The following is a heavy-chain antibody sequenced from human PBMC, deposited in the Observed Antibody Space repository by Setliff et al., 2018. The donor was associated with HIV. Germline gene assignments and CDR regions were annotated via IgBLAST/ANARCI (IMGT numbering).Heavy chain of an antibody. J-gene: IGHJ4*02. V-gene: IGHV1-18*01. CDR3: ARRARESTALHSDWNDVLFFDY. CDR1: GYTFTSYG. Sequence: GASVKVSCKASGYTFTSYGISWVRQAPGQGLEWLGWISAYNGNTNYAQKHQGRVTMTTDTSTSTAYMELRSLRSDDTAVYYCARRARESTALHSDWNDVLFFDYWGQGTLVTVSS. D-gene: IGHD1-1*01. CDR2: ISAYNGNT.